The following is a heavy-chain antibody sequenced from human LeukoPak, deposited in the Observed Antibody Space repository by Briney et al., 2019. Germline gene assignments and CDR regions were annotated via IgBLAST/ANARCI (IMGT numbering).Heavy chain of an antibody. CDR2: IYYSGST. D-gene: IGHD5-12*01. Sequence: SETLSLTCTVSGGSISSYYWGWIRQPDGRGLEWVGYIYYSGSTNYNPSLKSRVTISVDTSKNQFSLKLRSDDTAVYYCARGRYSGYDFLTNYYYYYYMDVWGKGTTVTVSS. J-gene: IGHJ6*03. CDR1: GGSISSYY. CDR3: ARGRYSGYDFLTNYYYYYYMDV. V-gene: IGHV4-59*01.